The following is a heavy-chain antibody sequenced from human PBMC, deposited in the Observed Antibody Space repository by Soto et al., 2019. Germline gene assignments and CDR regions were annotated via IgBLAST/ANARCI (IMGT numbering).Heavy chain of an antibody. CDR3: ARRISNFRYYYYAMEV. Sequence: GESLKISCQGSGYSFTIYWIGWVRQMPGKGLEWMCIIYPGDSETRYSPSFQGQVTASADKCISTAYLQWSSLKASGTAMYYRARRISNFRYYYYAMEVGGQGTTVTVSS. CDR1: GYSFTIYW. D-gene: IGHD4-4*01. CDR2: IYPGDSET. J-gene: IGHJ6*01. V-gene: IGHV5-51*01.